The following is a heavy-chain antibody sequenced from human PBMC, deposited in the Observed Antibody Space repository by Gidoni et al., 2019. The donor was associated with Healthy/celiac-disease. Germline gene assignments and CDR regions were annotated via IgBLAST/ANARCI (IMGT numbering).Heavy chain of an antibody. V-gene: IGHV4-39*07. CDR3: ARAGGSGGWSRSLNDY. J-gene: IGHJ4*02. Sequence: QLQLQESGPGLVKPSETLSLTCTVSGGSISTRSYYWGWLRQPPGKGLEWIGSIYYSGSTYYNPSLKSRVTISVDTAKNQFSLKLSSVTAADTAVYYCARAGGSGGWSRSLNDYWGQGTLVTVSS. D-gene: IGHD6-19*01. CDR2: IYYSGST. CDR1: GGSISTRSYY.